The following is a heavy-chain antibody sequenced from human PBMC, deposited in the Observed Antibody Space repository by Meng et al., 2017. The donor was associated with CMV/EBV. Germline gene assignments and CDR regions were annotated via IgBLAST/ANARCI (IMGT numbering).Heavy chain of an antibody. Sequence: SGGSNSSGGYYWSWIRQRPGKGLEWIGYIYYSGSTYYKPSLKSRVTISVDTSKNQFSLKLSSVTAADTAVYYCARDTMVRGGVWFDPWGQGTLVTVSS. CDR3: ARDTMVRGGVWFDP. D-gene: IGHD3-10*01. CDR2: IYYSGST. V-gene: IGHV4-31*02. CDR1: GGSNSSGGYY. J-gene: IGHJ5*02.